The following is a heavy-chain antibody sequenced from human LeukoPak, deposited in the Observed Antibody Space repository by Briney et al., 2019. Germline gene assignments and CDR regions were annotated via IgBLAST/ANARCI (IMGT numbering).Heavy chain of an antibody. CDR3: ARVLYCSGGSCYLNWFDP. Sequence: ASVKVSCKASGGTFSSYAISWVRQAPGQGLEWMGRIIPILGIVNYAQKFQGRVTITADKSTSTAYMELSSLRSEDTAVYYCARVLYCSGGSCYLNWFDPWGQGTLVTVSS. D-gene: IGHD2-15*01. CDR1: GGTFSSYA. CDR2: IIPILGIV. V-gene: IGHV1-69*04. J-gene: IGHJ5*02.